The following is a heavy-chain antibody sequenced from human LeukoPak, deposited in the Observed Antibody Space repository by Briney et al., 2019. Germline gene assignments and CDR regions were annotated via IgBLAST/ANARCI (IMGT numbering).Heavy chain of an antibody. CDR2: IIPIFGTA. CDR3: ARAGSKAAALDP. J-gene: IGHJ5*02. V-gene: IGHV1-69*06. CDR1: GGTFSSYA. D-gene: IGHD6-13*01. Sequence: ASVKVSCKASGGTFSSYAISWVRQAPGQGLEWMGGIIPIFGTANYAQKFQGRVTITADKSTSTAYMELSSLRSEDTAVYYCARAGSKAAALDPWGQGTLVTVSS.